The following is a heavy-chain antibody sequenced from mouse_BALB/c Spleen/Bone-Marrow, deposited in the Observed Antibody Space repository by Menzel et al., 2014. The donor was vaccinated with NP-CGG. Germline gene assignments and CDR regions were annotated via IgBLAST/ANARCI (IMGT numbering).Heavy chain of an antibody. V-gene: IGHV1-54*01. J-gene: IGHJ2*01. CDR2: INPGSGGT. CDR1: GYAFTNYL. CDR3: ARIYYGNYY. Sequence: VQRVESGAELVRPGTSVKVSCKASGYAFTNYLIEWVKQRPGQGLEWIGVINPGSGGTNYNEKFKGKATLTADKSSSTAYMQLSSLTSDDSAVYFCARIYYGNYYWDQGTTLTVSS. D-gene: IGHD2-1*01.